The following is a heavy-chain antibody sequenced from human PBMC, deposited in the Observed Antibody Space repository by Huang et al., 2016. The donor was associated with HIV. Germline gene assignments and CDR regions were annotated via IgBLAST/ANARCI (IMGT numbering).Heavy chain of an antibody. Sequence: QITLKESGPALLRPTQTPTLTCTFSGFSLTTIGAGVGWIRQPPGKPLEWIVLIYWDDDKRFSHSLKTRISVTKDTSKSQVVFTMNNVGPTDTGTYYCAHIGRLGDYYMDVWGNGTAVTVSS. J-gene: IGHJ6*03. CDR3: AHIGRLGDYYMDV. CDR2: IYWDDDK. CDR1: GFSLTTIGAG. D-gene: IGHD3-16*01. V-gene: IGHV2-5*02.